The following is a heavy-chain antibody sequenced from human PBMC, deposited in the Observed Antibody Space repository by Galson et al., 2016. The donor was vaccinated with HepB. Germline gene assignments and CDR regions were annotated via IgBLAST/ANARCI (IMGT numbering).Heavy chain of an antibody. Sequence: SCKASGYTLTSYYMHWVRQAPGQGLEWMGVISPTGGTTTYAQRFQGRITITRDRSTSTVYMEMSSLRSEDTALYYCARAPLWGLARFDLWGQGTLVTVST. J-gene: IGHJ5*02. V-gene: IGHV1-46*01. CDR2: ISPTGGTT. D-gene: IGHD2-21*02. CDR1: GYTLTSYY. CDR3: ARAPLWGLARFDL.